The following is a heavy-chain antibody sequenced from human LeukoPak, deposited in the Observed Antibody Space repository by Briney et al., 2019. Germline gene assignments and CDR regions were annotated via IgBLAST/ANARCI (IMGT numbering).Heavy chain of an antibody. J-gene: IGHJ4*02. CDR3: ARGLMMAVAGRGEFHY. V-gene: IGHV4-59*01. CDR2: IYYSGST. Sequence: PSETLSLTCIVSGGSISSYYWSWIGQPPGKGLEWIGYIYYSGSTNYNPSLKSRVTISVDTSKNQFSLKLSSVTAADTAVYYCARGLMMAVAGRGEFHYWGQGTLVTVSS. CDR1: GGSISSYY. D-gene: IGHD6-13*01.